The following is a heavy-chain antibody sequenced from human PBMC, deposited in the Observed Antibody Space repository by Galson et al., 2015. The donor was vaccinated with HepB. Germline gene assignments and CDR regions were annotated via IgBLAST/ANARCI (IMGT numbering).Heavy chain of an antibody. CDR1: GFTFSSYS. V-gene: IGHV3-21*01. D-gene: IGHD3-10*01. CDR2: ISSSSSYI. Sequence: SLRLSCPASGFTFSSYSRNWVRQAPGKGLEWVSSISSSSSYIYYADSVKGRFTISRDNAKNSLYPQMNSLRAEDTAVYYCATVNHYYGSGSDYWGQGTLVTVSS. J-gene: IGHJ4*02. CDR3: ATVNHYYGSGSDY.